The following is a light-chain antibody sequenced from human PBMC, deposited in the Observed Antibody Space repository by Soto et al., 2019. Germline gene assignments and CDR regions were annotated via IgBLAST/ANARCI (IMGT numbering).Light chain of an antibody. V-gene: IGKV3-11*01. J-gene: IGKJ5*01. CDR2: DAS. CDR1: RSVRSY. Sequence: EIEMTQSPATLSLSPAERATLSCRASRSVRSYLAWYQQKPGQAPRLLIYDASNRAAGIPARFSGSGSETDFTLTISNLEPEDFAVYYCQQRYAWPPITFGQGTRLEIK. CDR3: QQRYAWPPIT.